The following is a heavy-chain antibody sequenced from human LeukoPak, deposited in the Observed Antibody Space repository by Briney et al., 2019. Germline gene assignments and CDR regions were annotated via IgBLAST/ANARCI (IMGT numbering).Heavy chain of an antibody. CDR1: GFTFRSYE. CDR3: TRDDYNGGSVDY. V-gene: IGHV3-48*03. D-gene: IGHD4-11*01. Sequence: GGSLRLSCPASGFTFRSYEMNWVRQAPGEGLEWVSYISSSSSTIYYSDSLKGRFTISRDNAKNSLYLQMNSLSAEDTAVYYCTRDDYNGGSVDYWGQGTLVTVSS. J-gene: IGHJ4*02. CDR2: ISSSSSTI.